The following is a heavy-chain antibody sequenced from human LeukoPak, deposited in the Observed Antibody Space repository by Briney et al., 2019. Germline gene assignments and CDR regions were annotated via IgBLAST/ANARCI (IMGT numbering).Heavy chain of an antibody. D-gene: IGHD4-23*01. CDR2: IRYDGSNK. V-gene: IGHV3-30*02. J-gene: IGHJ3*02. Sequence: GGSLRLSCAASGITFSSYGMHWVRQAPGKGLEWVAIIRYDGSNKYYADSVKGRFTISRDNSKNTLYLQMNSLRTEDTALYYCAKGEAGRWAFDIWGQGTMVTVSS. CDR3: AKGEAGRWAFDI. CDR1: GITFSSYG.